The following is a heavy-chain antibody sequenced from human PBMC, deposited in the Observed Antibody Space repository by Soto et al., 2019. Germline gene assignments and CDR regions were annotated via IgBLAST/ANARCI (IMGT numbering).Heavy chain of an antibody. Sequence: GSLRLSCAASGFTFSSYAMSWVRQAPGKGLEWVSAISGSGGSTYYADSVKGRFTISRDNSKNTLYLQMNSLRAEDTAVYYCAKAGPLRSYYYYYGMDVWGQGTTVTVSS. D-gene: IGHD4-17*01. J-gene: IGHJ6*02. CDR2: ISGSGGST. CDR3: AKAGPLRSYYYYYGMDV. CDR1: GFTFSSYA. V-gene: IGHV3-23*01.